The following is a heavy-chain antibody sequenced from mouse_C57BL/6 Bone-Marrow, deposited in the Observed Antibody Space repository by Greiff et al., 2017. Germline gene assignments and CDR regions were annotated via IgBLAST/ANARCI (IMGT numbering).Heavy chain of an antibody. Sequence: QVQLQQPGAELVRPGSSVKLSCKASGYTFTSYWMDWVKQRPGQGLEWIGNIYPSDSETHYNQKFKDKATLTVDKSSSTAYMQLSSLTSEDSAVYYCARSLLRYHYYAMDYGGQGTSVTVSS. J-gene: IGHJ4*01. CDR3: ARSLLRYHYYAMDY. CDR2: IYPSDSET. D-gene: IGHD1-1*01. V-gene: IGHV1-61*01. CDR1: GYTFTSYW.